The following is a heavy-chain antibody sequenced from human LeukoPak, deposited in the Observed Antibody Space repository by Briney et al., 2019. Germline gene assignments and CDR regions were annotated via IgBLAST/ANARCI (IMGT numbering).Heavy chain of an antibody. J-gene: IGHJ3*02. CDR1: GGSISSGGYS. Sequence: SETLSLTCAVSGGSISSGGYSWSWIRQPPGKGLEWIGYIYHSGSTYYNPSLKSRVTISVDRSKNQFSLKLSSVTAADTAVYYCPRVGYYDSSGYPGAFDIWGQGTMVTVSS. D-gene: IGHD3-22*01. CDR3: PRVGYYDSSGYPGAFDI. V-gene: IGHV4-30-2*01. CDR2: IYHSGST.